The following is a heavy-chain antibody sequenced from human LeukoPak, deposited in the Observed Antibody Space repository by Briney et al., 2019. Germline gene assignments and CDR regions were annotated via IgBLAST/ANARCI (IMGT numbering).Heavy chain of an antibody. CDR1: GFTFSDYW. CDR3: ASESYNDYSAS. CDR2: INTDGSST. D-gene: IGHD4-11*01. Sequence: PGGSLRLSRAASGFTFSDYWMHWVRQAPGKGLVWVSRINTDGSSTTYADSVKGRFTISRDNAKNTLYLQMNSLRAEDTAIYYCASESYNDYSASWGQGTLVTVSS. J-gene: IGHJ4*02. V-gene: IGHV3-74*01.